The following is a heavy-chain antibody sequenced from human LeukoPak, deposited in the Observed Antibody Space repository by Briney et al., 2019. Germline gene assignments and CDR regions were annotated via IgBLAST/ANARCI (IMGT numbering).Heavy chain of an antibody. CDR2: FYYSGGT. V-gene: IGHV4-39*02. D-gene: IGHD2-2*02. J-gene: IGHJ5*02. Sequence: SETLPLTCTVSGGSITSTNYYWGWIRQPPGKGLEWIGSFYYSGGTYYNPSLKSRVTISVDTSKNHFSLKLSSVTAADTAVYYCARLAIPASIESWFDLWGQGTLVTVSS. CDR3: ARLAIPASIESWFDL. CDR1: GGSITSTNYY.